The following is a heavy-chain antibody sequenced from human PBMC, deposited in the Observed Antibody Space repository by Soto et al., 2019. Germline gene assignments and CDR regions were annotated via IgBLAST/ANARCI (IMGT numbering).Heavy chain of an antibody. CDR3: ARDLDPYDFWSGSKPGPFDY. Sequence: PGGSLRLSCAASGFTFSSYGMHWVRQAPGKGLEWVAVIWYDGSNKYYADSVKGRFTISRDNSKNTLYLQMNSLRAEDTAVYYCARDLDPYDFWSGSKPGPFDYWGQGTLVTVS. J-gene: IGHJ4*02. CDR2: IWYDGSNK. D-gene: IGHD3-3*01. CDR1: GFTFSSYG. V-gene: IGHV3-33*01.